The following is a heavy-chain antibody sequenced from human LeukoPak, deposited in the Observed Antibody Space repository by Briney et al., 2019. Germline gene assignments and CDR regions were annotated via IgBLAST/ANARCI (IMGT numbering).Heavy chain of an antibody. J-gene: IGHJ4*02. V-gene: IGHV3-23*01. CDR1: GFTFSSYA. CDR2: ITTSGGST. Sequence: PGGSLRLSCAASGFTFSSYAMTWVRQAPGKGLEWVSGITTSGGSTNYADSVKGRFTISRDNSKNTLYLQMNSLRAEDTAVYYCAKDPYRASSGLVDYWGQGTLVTVSS. CDR3: AKDPYRASSGLVDY. D-gene: IGHD5-12*01.